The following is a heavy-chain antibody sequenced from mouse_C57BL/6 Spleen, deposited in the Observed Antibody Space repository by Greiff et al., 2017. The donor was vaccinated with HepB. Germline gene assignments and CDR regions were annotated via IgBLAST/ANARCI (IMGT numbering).Heavy chain of an antibody. J-gene: IGHJ3*01. CDR1: GFTFSDYG. Sequence: EVQLQESGGGLVKPGGSLKLSCAASGFTFSDYGMHWVRQAPEKGLEWVAYISSGSSTIYYADTVKGRFTISRDNAKNTLFLQMTRLRSEDTAMYYCARGNYYGSSLAYWGQGTLVTVSA. CDR3: ARGNYYGSSLAY. CDR2: ISSGSSTI. V-gene: IGHV5-17*01. D-gene: IGHD1-1*01.